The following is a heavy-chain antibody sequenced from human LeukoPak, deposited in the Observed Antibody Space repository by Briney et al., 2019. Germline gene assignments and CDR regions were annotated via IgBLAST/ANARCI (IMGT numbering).Heavy chain of an antibody. V-gene: IGHV4-59*01. Sequence: PSETLSLTCTVSGGSISSYYWSWIRQPPGKGLEWIGYIYYSGSTNYNPSLKSRVTISVDTSKNQFSLKLSSVTAADTAVYYCARLHYYYYYIDVWGKGTTVTVSS. CDR1: GGSISSYY. CDR2: IYYSGST. CDR3: ARLHYYYYYIDV. J-gene: IGHJ6*03.